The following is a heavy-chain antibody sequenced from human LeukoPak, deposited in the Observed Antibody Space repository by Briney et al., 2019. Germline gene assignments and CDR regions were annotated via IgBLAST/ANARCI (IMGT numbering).Heavy chain of an antibody. CDR1: GYTFTGYY. Sequence: GASVKVSCKASGYTFTGYYMHWVRQAPGQGLEWMGWINPNSGGTNYAQKFQGRVTMTRDTSISTAYMELSRLRSDDTAVYYCARGRYYSSSPSVDYWGQGTLVTVSS. J-gene: IGHJ4*02. CDR3: ARGRYYSSSPSVDY. V-gene: IGHV1-2*02. D-gene: IGHD6-6*01. CDR2: INPNSGGT.